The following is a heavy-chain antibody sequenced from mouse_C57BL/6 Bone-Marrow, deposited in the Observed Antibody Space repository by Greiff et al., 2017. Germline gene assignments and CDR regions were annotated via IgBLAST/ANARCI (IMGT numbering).Heavy chain of an antibody. CDR2: INPYNGGT. J-gene: IGHJ3*01. V-gene: IGHV1-19*01. CDR1: GYTFTDYY. D-gene: IGHD2-2*01. Sequence: VQLQQSGPVLVKPGASVKMSCKASGYTFTDYYMNWVKQSHGKSLEWIGVINPYNGGTSYNQKFKGKATLTVDTSSSTAYMELNSLTSEDSAVYYCASPYGYRFAYWGQGTRVTVSA. CDR3: ASPYGYRFAY.